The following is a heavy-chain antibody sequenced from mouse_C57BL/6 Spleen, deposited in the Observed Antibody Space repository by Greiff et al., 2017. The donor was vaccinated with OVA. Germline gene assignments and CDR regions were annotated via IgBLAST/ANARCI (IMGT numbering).Heavy chain of an antibody. CDR2: IDPETGGT. CDR3: TRDSFITAVVATSYYAMDY. J-gene: IGHJ4*01. Sequence: VQGVESGAELVRPGASVTLSCKASGYTFTDYEMHWVKQTPVHGLEWIGAIDPETGGTAYNQKFKGKATLTADKSSSTAYMELSSLTSEYSAVYYVTRDSFITAVVATSYYAMDYWGQGTSVTVSS. D-gene: IGHD1-1*01. V-gene: IGHV1-15*01. CDR1: GYTFTDYE.